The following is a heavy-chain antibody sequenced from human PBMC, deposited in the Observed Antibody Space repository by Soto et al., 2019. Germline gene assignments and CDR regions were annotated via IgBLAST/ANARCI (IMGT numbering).Heavy chain of an antibody. V-gene: IGHV3-23*01. CDR2: ISGSGGST. D-gene: IGHD3-22*01. J-gene: IGHJ3*02. Sequence: LRLSCAASGFTFSSYAMSWVRQAPGKGLEWVSAISGSGGSTYYADSVKGRFTISRDNSKNTLYLQMNSLRAEDTAVYYCAATYYYDSSGYLPTPDGAFDIWGQGTMVTVSS. CDR1: GFTFSSYA. CDR3: AATYYYDSSGYLPTPDGAFDI.